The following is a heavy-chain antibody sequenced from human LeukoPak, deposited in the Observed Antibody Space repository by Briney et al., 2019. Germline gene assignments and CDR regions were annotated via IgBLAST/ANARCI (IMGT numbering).Heavy chain of an antibody. V-gene: IGHV4-39*01. J-gene: IGHJ5*02. D-gene: IGHD2-2*01. CDR3: ARRDRSYCSSTSCPFDP. CDR1: GGSISSSSYY. CDR2: IYYSGST. Sequence: SETLSLTCTVSGGSISSSSYYWGWIRQPPGKGLEWIGSIYYSGSTYYNPSLKSRVTISVDTSKNQFSLKLSSVTAADTAVYYCARRDRSYCSSTSCPFDPWGQGTLVTVFS.